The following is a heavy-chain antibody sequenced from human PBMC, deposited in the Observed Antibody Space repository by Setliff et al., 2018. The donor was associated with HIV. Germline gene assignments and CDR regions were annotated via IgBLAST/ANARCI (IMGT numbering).Heavy chain of an antibody. Sequence: KPSETLSLTCAVSGYSISTAYYWGWIRQPPGKGLEWIGSVYHSGTTYYNPSLKSRVTISVDMSNNQFSLKVTSATAADTAVYYCMRGRSITIFGVAYFDFWGQGTQVTVSS. CDR1: GYSISTAYY. CDR2: VYHSGTT. D-gene: IGHD3-3*01. V-gene: IGHV4-38-2*01. CDR3: MRGRSITIFGVAYFDF. J-gene: IGHJ4*02.